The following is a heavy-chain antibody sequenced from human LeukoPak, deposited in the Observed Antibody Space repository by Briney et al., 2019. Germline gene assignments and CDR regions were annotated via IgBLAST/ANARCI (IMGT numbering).Heavy chain of an antibody. CDR1: GGSISSGSYY. CDR3: ARGFVVVAATGAFDI. Sequence: PSQTLSLTCTVSGGSISSGSYYWSWIRQPAGKGLEWIGRIYTSGSTNYNPSLKSRVTISVDTSKNQFSLKLSSVTAADTAVYYCARGFVVVAATGAFDIWGQGTMVTVSS. V-gene: IGHV4-61*02. J-gene: IGHJ3*02. CDR2: IYTSGST. D-gene: IGHD2-15*01.